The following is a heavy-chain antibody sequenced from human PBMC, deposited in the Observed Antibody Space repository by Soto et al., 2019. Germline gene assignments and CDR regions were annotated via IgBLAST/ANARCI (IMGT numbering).Heavy chain of an antibody. J-gene: IGHJ4*02. D-gene: IGHD1-1*01. V-gene: IGHV1-18*01. CDR1: GYIFTTYG. CDR2: ISAHNGNT. Sequence: QVHLVQSGAEVKKPGASVKVSCKGSGYIFTTYGITWVRQAPGQGLEWMGWISAHNGNTNYAQKLQGRVTVTRETSTSTAYMELRNLRSDDTAVYYCARGRYGDYWGQGARVTVSS. CDR3: ARGRYGDY.